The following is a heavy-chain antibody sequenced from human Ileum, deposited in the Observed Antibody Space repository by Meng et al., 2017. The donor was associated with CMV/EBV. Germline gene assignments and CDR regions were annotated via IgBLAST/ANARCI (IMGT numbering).Heavy chain of an antibody. V-gene: IGHV1-69*01. Sequence: VHLVQSGTYVKKPGSSVKGSCKSSGGVFNNYALNWVRQAPGQGLEWMGGIIAVLKTPTYAQKFRGRLTITADESTGTTYMDLTSLTSEDTAVYYCARGFSNGYLPFDYWGQGTLVTVFS. J-gene: IGHJ4*02. D-gene: IGHD3-22*01. CDR2: IIAVLKTP. CDR1: GGVFNNYA. CDR3: ARGFSNGYLPFDY.